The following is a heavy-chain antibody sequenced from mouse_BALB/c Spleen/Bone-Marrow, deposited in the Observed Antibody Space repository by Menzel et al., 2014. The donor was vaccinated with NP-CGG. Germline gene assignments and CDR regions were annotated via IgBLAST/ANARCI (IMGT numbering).Heavy chain of an antibody. CDR1: GFNIKDTY. V-gene: IGHV14-3*02. J-gene: IGHJ1*01. CDR3: TSYMYAWYFDV. CDR2: IDPANGNT. Sequence: VHLQQPGAELVKPGASVKLSCTASGFNIKDTYMHWVKQRPEQGLEWIGRIDPANGNTKYDPKFQGKATITADTSSNTAYLQLSSLTSEDIAVYYCTSYMYAWYFDVWGSGTTVTVSS. D-gene: IGHD2-14*01.